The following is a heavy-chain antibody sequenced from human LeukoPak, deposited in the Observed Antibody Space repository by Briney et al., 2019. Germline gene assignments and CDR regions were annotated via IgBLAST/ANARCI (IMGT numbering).Heavy chain of an antibody. J-gene: IGHJ4*02. CDR2: IKQDGSEK. CDR3: ARGDWLPLPYAFDH. D-gene: IGHD5-12*01. Sequence: GGSLRLSCAASGFTFSSYWMSWVRQAPGKGLEWVANIKQDGSEKYYVESVRGRFTISRDNAKNSLYLQMNSLRAEDTAVYYCARGDWLPLPYAFDHWGQGTLVTVSS. V-gene: IGHV3-7*01. CDR1: GFTFSSYW.